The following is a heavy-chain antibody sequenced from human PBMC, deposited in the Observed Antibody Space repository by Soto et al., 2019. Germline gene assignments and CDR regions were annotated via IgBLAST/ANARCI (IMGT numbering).Heavy chain of an antibody. V-gene: IGHV1-69*13. D-gene: IGHD2-2*01. CDR1: GGTFSSYA. CDR3: AREMYCSSTSCPHYYYYYGMDV. CDR2: IIPIFGTA. Sequence: GASLKVSCKASGGTFSSYAISWVRQAPGQGLEWMGGIIPIFGTANYAQKFQGRVTITADESTSTAYMELSSLRSEDTAVYYCAREMYCSSTSCPHYYYYYGMDVWGQGTTVTVSS. J-gene: IGHJ6*02.